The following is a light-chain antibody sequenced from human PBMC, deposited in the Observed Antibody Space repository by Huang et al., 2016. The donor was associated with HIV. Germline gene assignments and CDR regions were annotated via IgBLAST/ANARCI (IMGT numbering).Light chain of an antibody. CDR3: QQYNNWPRT. J-gene: IGKJ1*01. V-gene: IGKV3-15*01. CDR2: AAS. Sequence: EILMTHSPATLSVSPGERATLSCRASQSVSSNLAWYQQKPGQAPRLLIYAASTRATGIPARFSGSGSGTEFTLTISSLQSEDFAVYYCQQYNNWPRTFGQGTKVEIK. CDR1: QSVSSN.